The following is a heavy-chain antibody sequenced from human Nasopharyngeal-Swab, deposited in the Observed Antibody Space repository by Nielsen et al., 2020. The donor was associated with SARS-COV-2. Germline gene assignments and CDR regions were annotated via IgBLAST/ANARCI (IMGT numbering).Heavy chain of an antibody. Sequence: GGSLRLSCAASGFTFSSYWMSWVRQAPGKGLEWVANIKQDGSEKYYVDSVKGRFTISRDNAKNSLYLQMNSLRAEDTAVYYCAREGFDYDILTGYYRPGRFDYWGQGTLVTVSS. CDR1: GFTFSSYW. CDR3: AREGFDYDILTGYYRPGRFDY. J-gene: IGHJ4*02. D-gene: IGHD3-9*01. CDR2: IKQDGSEK. V-gene: IGHV3-7*05.